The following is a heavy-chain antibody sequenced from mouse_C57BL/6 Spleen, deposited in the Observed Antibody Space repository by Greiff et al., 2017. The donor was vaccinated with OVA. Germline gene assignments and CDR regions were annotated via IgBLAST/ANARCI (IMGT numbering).Heavy chain of an antibody. D-gene: IGHD3-2*02. CDR3: ARPTAQATYAMDY. V-gene: IGHV1-43*01. Sequence: VQLQQSGPELVKPGASVKISCKASGYSFTGYYMHWVKQSSEKSLEWIGEINPSTGGTSYNQKFKGKATLTVDKSSSTAYMQLKSLTSEDSAVYYCARPTAQATYAMDYWGQGTSVTVSS. J-gene: IGHJ4*01. CDR2: INPSTGGT. CDR1: GYSFTGYY.